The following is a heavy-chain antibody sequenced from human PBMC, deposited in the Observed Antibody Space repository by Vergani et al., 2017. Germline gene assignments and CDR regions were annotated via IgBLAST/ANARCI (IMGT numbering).Heavy chain of an antibody. CDR2: IYWNDDQ. V-gene: IGHV2-5*04. Sequence: QITLKESGPTLVKPTQTLTLTCTFSGFSPNTRGVSVAWIRQPPGKALDWHALIYWNDDQHYSPSLNNRVTITKDTSKNQVVLTMTNMDYVDTGTYYCVSRKAGCETTGCFYPFYYCYYMDVWGKGTTVTVSS. D-gene: IGHD1-7*01. J-gene: IGHJ6*03. CDR3: VSRKAGCETTGCFYPFYYCYYMDV. CDR1: GFSPNTRGVS.